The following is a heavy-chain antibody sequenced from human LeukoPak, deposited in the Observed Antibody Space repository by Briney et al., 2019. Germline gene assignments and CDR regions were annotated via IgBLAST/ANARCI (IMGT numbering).Heavy chain of an antibody. J-gene: IGHJ4*02. Sequence: GASVKVSCKASGYTFTSYYMHWVRQAPGQGLEWMGIINPSGGSTSYAQKFQGRVTMTRDMSTSTVYMELSSLRSEDTAVYYCARDSTEYSSSWSIFDYWGQGTLVTVSS. D-gene: IGHD6-13*01. CDR1: GYTFTSYY. CDR2: INPSGGST. V-gene: IGHV1-46*01. CDR3: ARDSTEYSSSWSIFDY.